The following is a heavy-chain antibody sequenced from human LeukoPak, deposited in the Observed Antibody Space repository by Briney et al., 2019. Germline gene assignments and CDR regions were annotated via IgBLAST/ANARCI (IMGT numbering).Heavy chain of an antibody. V-gene: IGHV4-34*01. Sequence: SETLSLTCAVYGGSFSGYYWSWIRQPPGKGLEWIGEINHSGSTNYNPSLKSRVTISVDTSKNQFSLKLSSVTAADTAVYYCARRAFTSGYCSRTSCYNGWFDPWGQGTLVTVSS. CDR2: INHSGST. CDR3: ARRAFTSGYCSRTSCYNGWFDP. D-gene: IGHD2-2*02. J-gene: IGHJ5*02. CDR1: GGSFSGYY.